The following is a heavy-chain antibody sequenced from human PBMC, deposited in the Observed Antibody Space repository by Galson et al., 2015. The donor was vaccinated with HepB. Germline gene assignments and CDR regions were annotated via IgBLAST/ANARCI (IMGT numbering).Heavy chain of an antibody. J-gene: IGHJ4*02. V-gene: IGHV3-33*01. D-gene: IGHD2-8*02. CDR1: GFTFSSYG. CDR3: ARSVGGVGVFDY. Sequence: SLRLSCAASGFTFSSYGMHWVRQAPGKGLEWVAVIWYDGSNKYYADSVKGRFTISRDNSKNTLYLQMNSLRAEDTAVYYCARSVGGVGVFDYWGQGTLVTVSS. CDR2: IWYDGSNK.